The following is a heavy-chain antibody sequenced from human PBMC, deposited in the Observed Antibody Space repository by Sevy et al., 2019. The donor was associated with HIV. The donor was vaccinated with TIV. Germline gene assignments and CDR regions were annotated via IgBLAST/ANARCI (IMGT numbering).Heavy chain of an antibody. Sequence: GGSLRLSCAASGFTFSNYWMSWVRQAPGKGLEWVANIKQDGSEKYYVDSVKGRFTIPRDNAKNSLYLQMNSLRAEDTAVYYCAWPYRTDPFYYSGSGGYYYPSYFDYWGQGTLVTVSS. CDR2: IKQDGSEK. J-gene: IGHJ4*02. CDR1: GFTFSNYW. CDR3: AWPYRTDPFYYSGSGGYYYPSYFDY. V-gene: IGHV3-7*01. D-gene: IGHD3-22*01.